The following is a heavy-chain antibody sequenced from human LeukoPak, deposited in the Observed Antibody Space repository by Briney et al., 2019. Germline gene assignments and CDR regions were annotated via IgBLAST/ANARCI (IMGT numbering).Heavy chain of an antibody. D-gene: IGHD6-13*01. CDR2: ISAYNGNT. CDR3: ARGNGIAAAGITYYYYYMDV. J-gene: IGHJ6*03. CDR1: GYTFTSYG. V-gene: IGHV1-18*01. Sequence: PVASVKVSCKASGYTFTSYGISWVRQAPGQGLEWMGWISAYNGNTNYAQKLQGRVTMTTDTSTSTAYTELRSLRSDDTAVYYCARGNGIAAAGITYYYYYMDVWGKGTTVTVSS.